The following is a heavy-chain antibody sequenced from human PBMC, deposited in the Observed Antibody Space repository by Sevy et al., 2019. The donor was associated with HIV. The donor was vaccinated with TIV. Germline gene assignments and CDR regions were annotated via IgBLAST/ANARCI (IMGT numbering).Heavy chain of an antibody. CDR3: ATDPIIVLLVTDGMDV. Sequence: GGSLRLSCAASGFTFTYAWMSWVRQAPGKGLEWVGRIKSRPDGGTTDYAATVKARFTISRDDPKNTLYLQMNSLKTEDSAVYYCATDPIIVLLVTDGMDVWGQGTTVTVSS. D-gene: IGHD2-8*01. V-gene: IGHV3-15*01. CDR1: GFTFTYAW. CDR2: IKSRPDGGTT. J-gene: IGHJ6*02.